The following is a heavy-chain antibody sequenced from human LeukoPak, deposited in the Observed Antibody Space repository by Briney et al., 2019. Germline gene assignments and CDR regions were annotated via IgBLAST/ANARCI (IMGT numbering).Heavy chain of an antibody. D-gene: IGHD6-13*01. Sequence: GGSLRLSCAASEFTFSTYGMHWVRQAPGKGLEWVAVISYDGSYKFYADSVKGRFTISRDKSKSTLYLQMNSLRAEDTAVYYCAKDRYSGLNTIDYWGQGTLVTVSS. J-gene: IGHJ4*02. CDR2: ISYDGSYK. V-gene: IGHV3-30*18. CDR3: AKDRYSGLNTIDY. CDR1: EFTFSTYG.